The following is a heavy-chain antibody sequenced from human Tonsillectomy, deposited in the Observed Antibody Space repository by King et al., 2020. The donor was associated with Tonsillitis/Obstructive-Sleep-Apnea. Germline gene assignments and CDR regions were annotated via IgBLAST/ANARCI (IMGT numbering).Heavy chain of an antibody. CDR1: GYTFTSYG. CDR3: ARAKYCSSTSCYMHVWFDP. CDR2: ISAYNGNT. V-gene: IGHV1-18*01. D-gene: IGHD2-2*02. J-gene: IGHJ5*02. Sequence: VQLVESGAEVKKPGASVKVSCTASGYTFTSYGISWVRQAPGQGLEWMGWISAYNGNTNYAQQLQGRVTMTTDTSTSTAYMELRSLRSDDTAVYYCARAKYCSSTSCYMHVWFDPWGQGTLVTVSS.